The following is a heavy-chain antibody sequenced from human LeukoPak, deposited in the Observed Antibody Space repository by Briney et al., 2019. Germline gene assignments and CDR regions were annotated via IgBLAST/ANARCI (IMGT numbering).Heavy chain of an antibody. D-gene: IGHD3-10*01. J-gene: IGHJ4*02. CDR2: INHSGST. CDR1: GGSFSGYY. V-gene: IGHV4-34*01. Sequence: SETLSLTCAVYGGSFSGYYWSWIRQPPGKGLEWIGEINHSGSTNYNPSLKSRVTMSLDTSRNQFSLKLSSVTAADTAVYYCARYYYGSGSYYTLYYFDYWGQGTLVTVSS. CDR3: ARYYYGSGSYYTLYYFDY.